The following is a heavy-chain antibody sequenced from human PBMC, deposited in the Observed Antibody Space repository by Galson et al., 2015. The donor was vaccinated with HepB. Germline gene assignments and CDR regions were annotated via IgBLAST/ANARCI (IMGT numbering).Heavy chain of an antibody. Sequence: SCKGSGDTFDSSSINWLRQASGQGLQWMGRIVPIFGTPTYAQNFQDRVTITADDSTKTVYMELTSLRSDDTAVYYCATGAGRQVNWFDPWGQGTPVIVSS. D-gene: IGHD6-19*01. J-gene: IGHJ5*02. CDR3: ATGAGRQVNWFDP. V-gene: IGHV1-69*01. CDR1: GDTFDSSS. CDR2: IVPIFGTP.